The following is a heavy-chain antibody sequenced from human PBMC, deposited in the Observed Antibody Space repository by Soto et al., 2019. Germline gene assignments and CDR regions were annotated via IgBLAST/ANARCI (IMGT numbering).Heavy chain of an antibody. J-gene: IGHJ5*02. Sequence: SVKVSCKASGGTFSSYAISWVRQAPGQGLEWMGGIIPIFGTANYAQKFQGRVTITADESTSTAYMELSSLRSEDTAVYYCASHPDYSTYFWXDPWGQGTLVTVSS. CDR1: GGTFSSYA. CDR2: IIPIFGTA. V-gene: IGHV1-69*13. CDR3: ASHPDYSTYFWXDP. D-gene: IGHD4-4*01.